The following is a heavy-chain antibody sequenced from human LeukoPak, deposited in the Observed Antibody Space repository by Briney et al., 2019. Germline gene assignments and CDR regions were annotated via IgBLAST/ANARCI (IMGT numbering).Heavy chain of an antibody. Sequence: ASVKVSCKASGYTFTSYYTHWVRQAPGQGLEWMGIINPSGGSTSYAQKFQGRVTMTRDMSTSTVYMELSSLRSEDTAVYYCARGYSLYDILTGSPRHNWFDPWGQGTLVTVSS. CDR1: GYTFTSYY. CDR2: INPSGGST. V-gene: IGHV1-46*01. J-gene: IGHJ5*02. CDR3: ARGYSLYDILTGSPRHNWFDP. D-gene: IGHD3-9*01.